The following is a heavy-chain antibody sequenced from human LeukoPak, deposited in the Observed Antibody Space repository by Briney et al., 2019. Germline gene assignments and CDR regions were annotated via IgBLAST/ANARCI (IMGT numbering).Heavy chain of an antibody. CDR3: ARASRYYYYYMDV. CDR2: IYTSGST. V-gene: IGHV4-4*09. CDR1: GGSISSYY. Sequence: SETLSLTCTVSGGSISSYYWSWIRQPPGKGLEWIGYIYTSGSTNYNPSLKSRVTISVDTSKNQISLKLSSVTAADTAVYYCARASRYYYYYMDVWGKGTTVTVSS. J-gene: IGHJ6*03.